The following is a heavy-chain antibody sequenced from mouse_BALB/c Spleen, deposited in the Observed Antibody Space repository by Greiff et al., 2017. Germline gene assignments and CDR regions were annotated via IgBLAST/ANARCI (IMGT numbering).Heavy chain of an antibody. CDR1: GYSITSGYY. Sequence: EVKLQESGPGLVKPSQSLSLTCSVTGYSITSGYYWNWIRQFPGNKLEWMGYISYDGSNNYNPSLKNRISITRDTSKNQFFLKLNSVTTEDTATYYCARYGYEGAYWGQGTLVTVSA. J-gene: IGHJ3*01. D-gene: IGHD2-2*01. V-gene: IGHV3-6*02. CDR3: ARYGYEGAY. CDR2: ISYDGSN.